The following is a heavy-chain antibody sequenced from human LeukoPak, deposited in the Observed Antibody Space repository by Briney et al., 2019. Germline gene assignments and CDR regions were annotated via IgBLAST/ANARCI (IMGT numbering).Heavy chain of an antibody. CDR2: INSDGSST. Sequence: GGSLRLSCAASGFTFSSYWMHWVRQAPGKGLAWVSRINSDGSSTSYADSVKGRFTISRDNAKNTLYLQMNSLRDEDTAVYYCASQRWLQSSFDDWGQGTLVTVSS. CDR1: GFTFSSYW. D-gene: IGHD5-24*01. CDR3: ASQRWLQSSFDD. V-gene: IGHV3-74*01. J-gene: IGHJ4*02.